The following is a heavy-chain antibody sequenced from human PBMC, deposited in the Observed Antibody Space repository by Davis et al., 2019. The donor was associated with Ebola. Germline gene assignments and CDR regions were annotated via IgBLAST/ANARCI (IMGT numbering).Heavy chain of an antibody. CDR2: IYPSGIT. Sequence: SETLSLTCAVSGGSISSAAYSWTWIRQPPGKGLEWIGYIYPSGITYYNSSLESRVSISIDNSKNQFSLKLSSVTAADTAVYYCARGWGPLIAVAGPYFDYWGQGTLVTVSS. CDR3: ARGWGPLIAVAGPYFDY. D-gene: IGHD6-19*01. V-gene: IGHV4-30-2*01. CDR1: GGSISSAAYS. J-gene: IGHJ4*02.